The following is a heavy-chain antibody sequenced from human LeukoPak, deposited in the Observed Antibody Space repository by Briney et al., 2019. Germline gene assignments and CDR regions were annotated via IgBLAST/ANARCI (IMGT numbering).Heavy chain of an antibody. CDR2: FDPEDGET. CDR3: ARDTNNWNYFDY. CDR1: GYTLTELS. Sequence: ASVKVSCKVSGYTLTELSMHWVRQAPGKGLEWMGGFDPEDGETIYAQKFQGRVTMTEDTSTDTAYMELSSLRSEDTAVYYCARDTNNWNYFDYWGQGTLVTVSS. J-gene: IGHJ4*02. V-gene: IGHV1-24*01. D-gene: IGHD1-20*01.